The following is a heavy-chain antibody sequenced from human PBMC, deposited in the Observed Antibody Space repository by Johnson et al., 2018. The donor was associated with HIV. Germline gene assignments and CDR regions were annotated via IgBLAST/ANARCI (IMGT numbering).Heavy chain of an antibody. V-gene: IGHV3-43*01. CDR3: ARDRVGSGGKGSFDI. Sequence: VQLVESGGVVVQPGGSLRLSCAASGFTFDDYTMHWVRQAPGKGLEWVSLISWDGGSTYYADSVKGRFTISRDNAKNSLYLQMNSLRAEDTALYFCARDRVGSGGKGSFDIWGQGTMVTVSS. D-gene: IGHD4-23*01. J-gene: IGHJ3*02. CDR1: GFTFDDYT. CDR2: ISWDGGST.